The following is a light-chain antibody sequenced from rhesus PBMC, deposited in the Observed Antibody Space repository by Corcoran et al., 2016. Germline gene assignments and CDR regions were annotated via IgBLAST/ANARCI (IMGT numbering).Light chain of an antibody. CDR3: MQYTHIPYS. V-gene: IGKV2-65*01. Sequence: DVVMTQSPLALPITPGQPASISCRSSQSLVHSNGNTSLSWFQQKPGQPSRLLIYKVSNRYSGVPDRFSGRGAGTEFKLKISRVEAEDVEVYYCMQYTHIPYSFGQGTKVEIK. CDR2: KVS. J-gene: IGKJ2*01. CDR1: QSLVHSNGNTS.